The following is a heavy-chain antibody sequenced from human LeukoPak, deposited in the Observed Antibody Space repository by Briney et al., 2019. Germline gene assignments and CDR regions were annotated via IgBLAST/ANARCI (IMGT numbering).Heavy chain of an antibody. CDR3: ARDYYGVADY. Sequence: GGSLRLSCAASGFTFSSYWMNWVRQAPGKGLEWVSYISSSGSTIYYADSVKGRFTISRDNAKNSLYLQMNSLRPEDTAVYYCARDYYGVADYWGQGTLVTVSS. CDR1: GFTFSSYW. CDR2: ISSSGSTI. V-gene: IGHV3-48*04. J-gene: IGHJ4*02. D-gene: IGHD4-17*01.